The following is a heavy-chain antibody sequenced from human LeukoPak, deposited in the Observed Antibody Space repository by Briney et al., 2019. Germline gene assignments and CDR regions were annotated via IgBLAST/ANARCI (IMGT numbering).Heavy chain of an antibody. CDR3: ARILDSSSWTRLFDY. D-gene: IGHD6-13*01. CDR2: INPSGGST. CDR1: GYTFTSYY. Sequence: ASVKVSCKASGYTFTSYYMHWLRQAPGQGLEWMGIINPSGGSTNYAQKFQGRVTMTRDMSTSTVYMELSSVRSEDTAVYYCARILDSSSWTRLFDYWGQGTLVTVSS. J-gene: IGHJ4*02. V-gene: IGHV1-46*01.